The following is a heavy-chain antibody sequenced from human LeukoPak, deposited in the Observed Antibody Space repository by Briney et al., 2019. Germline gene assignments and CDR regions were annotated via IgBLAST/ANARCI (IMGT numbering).Heavy chain of an antibody. D-gene: IGHD3-9*01. CDR3: TTDSIYNFDWLRNFDY. Sequence: PGGSLRLSCAASAFTFSNAWMSCVRQAPGKGPEWVGRIKRKNDGGTTDYAAPLKGRFTISRDDSKNTLYLQMNSLKTEDTAVYFCTTDSIYNFDWLRNFDYWGQGTLVTVSS. V-gene: IGHV3-15*01. CDR2: IKRKNDGGTT. J-gene: IGHJ4*02. CDR1: AFTFSNAW.